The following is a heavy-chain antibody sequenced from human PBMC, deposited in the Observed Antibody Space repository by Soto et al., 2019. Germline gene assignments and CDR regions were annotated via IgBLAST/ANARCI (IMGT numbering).Heavy chain of an antibody. J-gene: IGHJ3*02. CDR1: GGSISSGGYY. CDR2: IYYSGST. Sequence: SETLSLTCTVSGGSISSGGYYWSWIRQHPGKGLEWIGYIYYSGSTYYNPSLKSRVNISVDTSKNQFSLKLSSVTAADTAVYYCARELLLWFGTPGAFDIWGQGTMVTVSS. D-gene: IGHD3-10*01. CDR3: ARELLLWFGTPGAFDI. V-gene: IGHV4-31*03.